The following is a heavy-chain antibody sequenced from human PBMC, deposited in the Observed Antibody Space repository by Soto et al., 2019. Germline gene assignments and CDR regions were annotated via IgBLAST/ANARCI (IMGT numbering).Heavy chain of an antibody. CDR2: IIPIQGTA. J-gene: IGHJ6*03. D-gene: IGHD3-16*01. CDR1: GGSFTSYI. Sequence: QVQLVQSGAEVKKPGSSVKVSCEASGGSFTSYIFTWVRQAPGQGLEWMGRIIPIQGTANYALKFQERVTITADKSTNTAYMELRSLRPKDTALYYCAKSLVSVDHAYVDVWGKGTTVTVSS. CDR3: AKSLVSVDHAYVDV. V-gene: IGHV1-69*08.